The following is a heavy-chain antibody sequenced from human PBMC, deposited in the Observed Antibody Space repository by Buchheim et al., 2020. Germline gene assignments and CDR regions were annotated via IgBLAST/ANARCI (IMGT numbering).Heavy chain of an antibody. CDR3: ANTLPAYCSGGSCYLYYFDY. Sequence: QVQLQESGPGLVKPSGTLSLTCAVSGGSISSSNWWSWVRQPPGKGLEWIGEIYHSGSTNYNPSLKSRVTISVDKSKNQFSPKLSSVTAADTAVYYCANTLPAYCSGGSCYLYYFDYWGQGTL. V-gene: IGHV4-4*02. D-gene: IGHD2-15*01. CDR1: GGSISSSNW. CDR2: IYHSGST. J-gene: IGHJ4*02.